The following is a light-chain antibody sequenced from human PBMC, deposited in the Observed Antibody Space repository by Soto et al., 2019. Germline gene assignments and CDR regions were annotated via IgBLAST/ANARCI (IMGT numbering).Light chain of an antibody. CDR1: SSDVGGYNY. CDR3: SSYTSSTTRV. V-gene: IGLV2-14*01. J-gene: IGLJ2*01. CDR2: DVG. Sequence: QSALTQPASVSGSPGQSITISCTGTSSDVGGYNYVSWYQQHPGKAPKLMIYDVGNRPSGVSNRFSGYKSGNTASLTISGLQAEDEADYYCSSYTSSTTRVFGGGTKLTVL.